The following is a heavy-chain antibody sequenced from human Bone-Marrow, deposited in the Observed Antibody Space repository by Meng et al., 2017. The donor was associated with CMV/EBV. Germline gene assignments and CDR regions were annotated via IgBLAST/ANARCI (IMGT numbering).Heavy chain of an antibody. Sequence: SETLSLTCTVSGGSISSGGYYWNWIRQHPGKGLEWISYIHYSGSTYYNPSLKSRVTISVDTSKNQFSLKLRSVTAADTAVYYCARHADVVVPATLFDYWGQGTLVTVSS. V-gene: IGHV4-31*03. CDR3: ARHADVVVPATLFDY. CDR2: IHYSGST. CDR1: GGSISSGGYY. D-gene: IGHD2-2*01. J-gene: IGHJ4*02.